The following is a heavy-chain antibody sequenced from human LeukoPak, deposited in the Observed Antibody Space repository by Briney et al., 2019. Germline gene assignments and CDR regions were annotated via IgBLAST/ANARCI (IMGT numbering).Heavy chain of an antibody. CDR1: GYTFTSYG. V-gene: IGHV7-4-1*02. CDR3: GRSTVTGWYFDY. CDR2: INTNSGDT. J-gene: IGHJ4*02. D-gene: IGHD6-19*01. Sequence: ASVKVSCKASGYTFTSYGISWVRQAPGQGLEWMGWINTNSGDTTYAQKFKGPFVMSWDRSIRTAYVQVSRLKSEDTAMYYCGRSTVTGWYFDYWGQGTLLTVSS.